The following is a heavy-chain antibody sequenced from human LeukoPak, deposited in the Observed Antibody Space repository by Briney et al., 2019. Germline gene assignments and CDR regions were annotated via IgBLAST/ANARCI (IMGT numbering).Heavy chain of an antibody. V-gene: IGHV3-30*18. CDR3: AKDGDRDGYNYADY. D-gene: IGHD5-24*01. CDR1: GFTFSNYG. CDR2: ISYDERNK. Sequence: GGSLRLSCAASGFTFSNYGMHWARQAPGKGLEWVALISYDERNKFYVDSVKGRFTISRDNSKNTLYLQMNSLRADDTAVYHCAKDGDRDGYNYADYWGQGTLVTVSS. J-gene: IGHJ4*02.